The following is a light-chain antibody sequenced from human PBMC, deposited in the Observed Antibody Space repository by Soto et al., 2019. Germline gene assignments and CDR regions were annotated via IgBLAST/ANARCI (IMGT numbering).Light chain of an antibody. CDR1: QSVSTY. CDR3: QQYGSSPRT. J-gene: IGKJ1*01. V-gene: IGKV3-20*01. CDR2: DAS. Sequence: VLTQSPATLSLSPGERATLSCRASQSVSTYLAWYQKKPGQPPRLLIYDASFRATGIPDRFSGSGSGTDFTLTISRLEPEDFAVYYCQQYGSSPRTFGQGTRWIS.